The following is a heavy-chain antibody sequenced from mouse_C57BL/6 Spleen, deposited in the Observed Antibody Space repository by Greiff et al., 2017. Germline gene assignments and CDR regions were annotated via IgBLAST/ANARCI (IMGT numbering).Heavy chain of an antibody. V-gene: IGHV5-6*01. Sequence: EVHLVESGGDLVKPGGSLKLSCAASGFTFSSYGMSWVRQTPDKRLEWVATISSGGSYTYYPDSVKGRFTISRDNAKNTLYLQMSSLKSEDTAMYYCARRYYGSSPHFDYWGQGTTLTVSS. CDR1: GFTFSSYG. D-gene: IGHD1-1*01. J-gene: IGHJ2*01. CDR3: ARRYYGSSPHFDY. CDR2: ISSGGSYT.